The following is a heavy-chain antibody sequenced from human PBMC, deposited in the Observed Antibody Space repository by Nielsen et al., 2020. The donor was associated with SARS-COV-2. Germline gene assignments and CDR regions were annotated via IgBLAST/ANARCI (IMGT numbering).Heavy chain of an antibody. Sequence: ASVKVSCKTSGYTFTSYSIHWVRQAPGQGLEWVGIINPYDGDTTLAQKFPDKVSMTRDTPTNTVYMELSSLTGEDTAVYYCARRASSSGTPYVPLDYWGQGTLVTVSS. J-gene: IGHJ4*02. CDR2: INPYDGDT. CDR3: ARRASSSGTPYVPLDY. V-gene: IGHV1-46*01. CDR1: GYTFTSYS. D-gene: IGHD3-10*01.